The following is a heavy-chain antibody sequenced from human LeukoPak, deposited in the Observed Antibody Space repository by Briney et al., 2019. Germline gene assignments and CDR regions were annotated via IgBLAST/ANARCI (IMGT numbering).Heavy chain of an antibody. CDR2: IYYSGST. Sequence: PSQTLSLTCTVSGGSISSGGYYWSWIRQHPGKGLEWIGYIYYSGSTYYNPSLKSRVTISVDTSKNQFSLKLSPVTAADTAVYYCARGGGKWLQDFDYWGQGTLVTVSS. D-gene: IGHD5-24*01. CDR3: ARGGGKWLQDFDY. V-gene: IGHV4-31*03. J-gene: IGHJ4*02. CDR1: GGSISSGGYY.